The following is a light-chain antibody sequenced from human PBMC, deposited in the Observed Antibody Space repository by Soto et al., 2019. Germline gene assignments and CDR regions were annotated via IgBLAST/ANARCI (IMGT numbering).Light chain of an antibody. Sequence: QSALTQPASMSGSPGQSITISCTGTTSDVGGYDYVCWYQQHPGKAPKLIIYEVTNRPSGVSNRFSASKSGNTASLSISALQAEDEADYYCSSYTTSGTVVFGGGTKLTVL. CDR1: TSDVGGYDY. CDR3: SSYTTSGTVV. CDR2: EVT. J-gene: IGLJ2*01. V-gene: IGLV2-14*03.